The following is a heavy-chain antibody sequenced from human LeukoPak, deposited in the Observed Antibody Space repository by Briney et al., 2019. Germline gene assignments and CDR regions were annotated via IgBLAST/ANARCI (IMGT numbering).Heavy chain of an antibody. D-gene: IGHD6-6*01. CDR2: IYYSGST. CDR3: AREYSSSSGRRAFDI. CDR1: GSSISSYY. Sequence: PSETLSLTCTVSGSSISSYYWSWIRQPPGKGLEWIGYIYYSGSTNYNPSLRSRVTISVDTSKNQFSLKLSSVTAADTAVYYCAREYSSSSGRRAFDIWGQGTMVTVSS. J-gene: IGHJ3*02. V-gene: IGHV4-59*08.